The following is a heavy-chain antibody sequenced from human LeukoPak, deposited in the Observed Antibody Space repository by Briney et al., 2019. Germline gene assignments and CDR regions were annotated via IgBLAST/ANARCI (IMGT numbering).Heavy chain of an antibody. CDR2: IHASGTT. D-gene: IGHD4-17*01. CDR3: ARAHHLDYGDWFDP. CDR1: GGSISSYF. J-gene: IGHJ5*02. V-gene: IGHV4-4*07. Sequence: SETLSLTCSVSGGSISSYFWSWIRQPAGKGLEWIGRIHASGTTIYNPSLKSRVTMSMDTSKNQFSLKLSSVTAADTAVYYCARAHHLDYGDWFDPWGQGILVPISS.